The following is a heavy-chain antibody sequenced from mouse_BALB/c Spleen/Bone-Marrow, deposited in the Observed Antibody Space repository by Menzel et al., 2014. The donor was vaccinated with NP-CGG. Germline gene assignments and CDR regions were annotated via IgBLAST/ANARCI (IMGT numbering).Heavy chain of an antibody. V-gene: IGHV1-85*01. CDR1: GNTFTSYD. D-gene: IGHD1-2*01. Sequence: QVQLQQSGVELVKPGASVKLSCKASGNTFTSYDINWVRQRPEQGLEWIGWIFPGDSTTKYNEKFKGKVTLSTDKSSSTVHMQLSRLTSEDSAVYFCVRSRLRDWYFDVWGAGTMVTISS. J-gene: IGHJ1*01. CDR3: VRSRLRDWYFDV. CDR2: IFPGDSTT.